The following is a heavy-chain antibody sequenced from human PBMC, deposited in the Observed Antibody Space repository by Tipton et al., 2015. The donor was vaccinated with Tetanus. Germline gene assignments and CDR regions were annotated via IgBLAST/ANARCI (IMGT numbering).Heavy chain of an antibody. D-gene: IGHD2-15*01. CDR2: VSWNSGTI. CDR1: GFTFDDYA. CDR3: AKGKGGWPPGGMAV. Sequence: SLRLSCAASGFTFDDYAMHWVRQAPGKGLEWVSIVSWNSGTISYADSVKGRFTTSRDNAKNSLYLQMNSLGPEDTALYYCAKGKGGWPPGGMAVWGQGCTVT. J-gene: IGHJ6*02. V-gene: IGHV3-9*01.